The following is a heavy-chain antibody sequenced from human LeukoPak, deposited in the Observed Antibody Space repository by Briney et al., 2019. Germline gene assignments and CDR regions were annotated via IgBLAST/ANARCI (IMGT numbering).Heavy chain of an antibody. D-gene: IGHD3-3*01. CDR2: IYYSGST. Sequence: SETLSLTCTVSGGSISSYYWSWIRQPPGKGLEWIGSIYYSGSTYYNPSLKSRVTISVDTSKNQFSLKLSSVTAADTAVYYCARGLRFLDSHNWFDPWGQGTLVTVSS. CDR3: ARGLRFLDSHNWFDP. J-gene: IGHJ5*02. V-gene: IGHV4-59*05. CDR1: GGSISSYY.